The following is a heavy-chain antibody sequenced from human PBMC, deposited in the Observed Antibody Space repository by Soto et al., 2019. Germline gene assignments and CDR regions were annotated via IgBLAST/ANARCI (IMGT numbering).Heavy chain of an antibody. CDR2: IFSNDEK. D-gene: IGHD3-22*01. J-gene: IGHJ4*02. CDR1: GFSLSNARMG. V-gene: IGHV2-26*01. Sequence: QVTLKESGPVLVKPTETLTLTCTVSGFSLSNARMGVSWIRQPPGKALEWLAHIFSNDEKSYSTSLKSRLTISKDTSKSQVVLTMTNMDPVDTAIYYCARIWDYYDSSGYYPEYHFDYWGQGTLVTVSS. CDR3: ARIWDYYDSSGYYPEYHFDY.